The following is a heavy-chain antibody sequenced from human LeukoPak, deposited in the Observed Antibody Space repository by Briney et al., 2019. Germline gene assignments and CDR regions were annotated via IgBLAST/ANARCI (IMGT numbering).Heavy chain of an antibody. V-gene: IGHV4-34*01. CDR3: ARENRLGYCSSTSCLPFDY. CDR2: INHSGST. Sequence: PSETLSLTCAVYGGSFSGYYWSWIRQPPGKGLEWIGEINHSGSTNYNPSLKSRVTISVDTSKNQFSLKLSSVTAADTAVYHCARENRLGYCSSTSCLPFDYWGQGTLVTASS. D-gene: IGHD2-2*01. J-gene: IGHJ4*02. CDR1: GGSFSGYY.